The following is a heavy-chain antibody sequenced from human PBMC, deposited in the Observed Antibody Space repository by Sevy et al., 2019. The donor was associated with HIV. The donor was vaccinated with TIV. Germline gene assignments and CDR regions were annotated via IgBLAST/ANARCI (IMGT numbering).Heavy chain of an antibody. CDR1: GFTFSSYG. CDR3: ARGHYGDASFDY. D-gene: IGHD4-17*01. J-gene: IGHJ4*02. V-gene: IGHV3-33*01. Sequence: GGSQRLSCAASGFTFSSYGMHWVRQAPGKGLEWVAVIWYDGSNKYYADSVKGRFTISRDNSKNTLYLQMNSLRAEDTAVYYCARGHYGDASFDYWGQGTLVTVSS. CDR2: IWYDGSNK.